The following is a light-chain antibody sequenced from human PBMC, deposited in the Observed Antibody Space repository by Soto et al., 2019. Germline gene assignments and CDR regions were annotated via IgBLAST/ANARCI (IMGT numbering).Light chain of an antibody. V-gene: IGKV3-11*01. CDR1: QSVSTS. CDR2: DAS. J-gene: IGKJ4*01. CDR3: QQCVNWPLLT. Sequence: EIVLTQSPATLSLSPGETATLSCRASQSVSTSLAWYQQKPGQAPRLLIYDASDRASGIPARFSGSGSGTDFTLTISSLEPEDFAVYYCQQCVNWPLLTLGGGTQVELK.